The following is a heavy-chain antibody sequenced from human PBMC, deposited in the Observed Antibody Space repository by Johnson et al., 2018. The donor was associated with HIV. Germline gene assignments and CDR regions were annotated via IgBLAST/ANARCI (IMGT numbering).Heavy chain of an antibody. Sequence: QVQLVESGGGVVQPGRSLRLSCAASGFTFSSYGMHWVRQAPAKGLEWVAVISYDGSDKDYADSVKGRFTISRDSSKNSLYLQMNSLRAEDTALYYCARYSSPRIAAAGIGSAFDIWGQGTMVTVSS. CDR3: ARYSSPRIAAAGIGSAFDI. V-gene: IGHV3-30*04. CDR2: ISYDGSDK. J-gene: IGHJ3*02. D-gene: IGHD6-13*01. CDR1: GFTFSSYG.